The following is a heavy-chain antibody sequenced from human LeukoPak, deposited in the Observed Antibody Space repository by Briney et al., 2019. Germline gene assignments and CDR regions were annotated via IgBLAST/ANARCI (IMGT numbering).Heavy chain of an antibody. J-gene: IGHJ6*02. V-gene: IGHV3-30*18. CDR3: AKDRGIVVVPAAIKSYYGMDV. Sequence: GGSLRLSCAASGFTFSSYGMHWVRQAPGKGLEWVAVISYDGSNKYYADSVKGRFTISRDNSKNTLYLQMNSLRAEDTAVYYRAKDRGIVVVPAAIKSYYGMDVWGQGTTVTVSS. CDR2: ISYDGSNK. CDR1: GFTFSSYG. D-gene: IGHD2-2*01.